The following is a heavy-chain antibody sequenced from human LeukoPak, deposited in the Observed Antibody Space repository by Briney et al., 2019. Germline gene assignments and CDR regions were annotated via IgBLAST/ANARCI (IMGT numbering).Heavy chain of an antibody. CDR2: MNPNSGNT. CDR3: ARVGIAAAGHFDY. CDR1: RYTFTSYD. Sequence: DSVKVSCKASRYTFTSYDINWVRQATGLGLEWMGWMNPNSGNTGYAQKFQGRVTMTRNTSISTAYMELSSLRSEDTAVYYCARVGIAAAGHFDYWGQGTLVTVSS. V-gene: IGHV1-8*01. J-gene: IGHJ4*02. D-gene: IGHD6-13*01.